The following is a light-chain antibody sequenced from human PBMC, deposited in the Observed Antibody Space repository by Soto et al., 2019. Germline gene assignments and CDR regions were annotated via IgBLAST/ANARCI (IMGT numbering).Light chain of an antibody. CDR3: QQYNSGPPIT. Sequence: DIVTTQSPATLSVSPWERATLSCRASETVSINLAWYQQKPGQAPRLLIYGASTRATGVPARFSGSGSVTEFTLTISSLQSEDFVVYYCQQYNSGPPITFGQGTRLET. J-gene: IGKJ5*01. CDR1: ETVSIN. V-gene: IGKV3-15*01. CDR2: GAS.